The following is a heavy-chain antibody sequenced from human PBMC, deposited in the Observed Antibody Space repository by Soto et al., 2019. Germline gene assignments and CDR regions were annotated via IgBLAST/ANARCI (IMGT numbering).Heavy chain of an antibody. CDR3: ASSGASSSGMDV. Sequence: EVQLVESEGGLVKPGGSLRLSCAASGFTFSSYSMNWVRQAPGKGLEWVSSISSSSSYIYYADSVKGRFTISRDNAKNSLYLQMNSLRAEDTAVYYCASSGASSSGMDVWGQGTTVTVSS. D-gene: IGHD6-6*01. CDR2: ISSSSSYI. V-gene: IGHV3-21*01. J-gene: IGHJ6*02. CDR1: GFTFSSYS.